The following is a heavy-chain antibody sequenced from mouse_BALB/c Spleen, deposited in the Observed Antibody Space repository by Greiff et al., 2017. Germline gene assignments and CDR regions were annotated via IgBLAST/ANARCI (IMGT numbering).Heavy chain of an antibody. CDR2: ISNGGGST. V-gene: IGHV5-12-2*01. CDR3: ARLGSGNLGFAY. D-gene: IGHD2-1*01. J-gene: IGHJ3*01. Sequence: EVMLVESGGGLVQPGGSLKLSCAASGFTFSSYTMSWVRQTPEKRLEWVAYISNGGGSTYYPDTVKGRFTISRDNAKNTLYLQMSSLKSEDTAMYYCARLGSGNLGFAYWGQGTLVTVSA. CDR1: GFTFSSYT.